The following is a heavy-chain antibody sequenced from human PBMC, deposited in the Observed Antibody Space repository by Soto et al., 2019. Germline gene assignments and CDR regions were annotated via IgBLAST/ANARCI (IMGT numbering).Heavy chain of an antibody. CDR2: INAGNGNT. CDR1: GYTFTSYA. CDR3: ASSPDYYDSSGYYYY. Sequence: XSGKGSCKGSGYTFTSYAMHWVRQAPGQRLEWMGWINAGNGNTKYSQKFQGRVTITRDTSASTAYMELSSLRSEDTAVYYCASSPDYYDSSGYYYYWGQGTLVTVSS. J-gene: IGHJ4*02. V-gene: IGHV1-3*01. D-gene: IGHD3-22*01.